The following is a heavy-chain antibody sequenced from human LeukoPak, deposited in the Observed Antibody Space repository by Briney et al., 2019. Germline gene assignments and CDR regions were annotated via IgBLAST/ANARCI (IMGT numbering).Heavy chain of an antibody. J-gene: IGHJ4*02. D-gene: IGHD3-3*01. V-gene: IGHV3-15*01. CDR1: GFTFSNAW. CDR2: IKSKTDGGTT. Sequence: GGSLRLSCEASGFTFSNAWMSWVRQATGKGLEWVGRIKSKTDGGTTDYAAPVKGRFTISRGDSKNTLYLQMNSLKTEDTAVYYCTTRGVSFTIFGVVPDYWGQGTLVTVSS. CDR3: TTRGVSFTIFGVVPDY.